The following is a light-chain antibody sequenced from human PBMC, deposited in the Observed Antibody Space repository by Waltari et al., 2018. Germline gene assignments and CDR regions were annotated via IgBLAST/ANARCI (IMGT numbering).Light chain of an antibody. CDR1: SSNIGGYD. CDR2: ENN. CDR3: EAWDNSLNGIL. Sequence: QSVLTQPPSVSGYPGQRVTISCTGSSSNIGGYDVHWYQQLPVTAPKLLIFENNNRPSCVSDRFAASKSATSASLTITGLQSEDEAEYYCEAWDNSLNGILFGGGTRLTVL. V-gene: IGLV1-40*01. J-gene: IGLJ2*01.